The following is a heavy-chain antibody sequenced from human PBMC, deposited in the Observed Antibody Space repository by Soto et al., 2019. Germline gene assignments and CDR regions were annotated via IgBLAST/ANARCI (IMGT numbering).Heavy chain of an antibody. J-gene: IGHJ5*02. CDR2: IIPIFGTS. Sequence: GGSVKVCCKASGGPFSSYAISLVRQAPGQGLEWMGGIIPIFGTSNYAQKFQGRVTITAYESTSTAYMELSSLRSEDTAVYYCARASIAARQFYNWFDPWGQGTLVTVSS. V-gene: IGHV1-69*13. CDR3: ARASIAARQFYNWFDP. D-gene: IGHD6-6*01. CDR1: GGPFSSYA.